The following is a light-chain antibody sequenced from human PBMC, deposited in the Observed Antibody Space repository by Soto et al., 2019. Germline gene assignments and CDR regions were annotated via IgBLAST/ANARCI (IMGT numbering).Light chain of an antibody. CDR2: GTS. CDR3: QQYFASSWT. Sequence: IVMTQSPATLSVSPGERAMFSCRASRNISSNLAWYQQKLGQAPRLLIYGTSSRATGIPDRFSGSGSGTDFTLTINRLDPEDIAVYYCQQYFASSWTFGQATKV. V-gene: IGKV3-20*01. CDR1: RNISSN. J-gene: IGKJ1*01.